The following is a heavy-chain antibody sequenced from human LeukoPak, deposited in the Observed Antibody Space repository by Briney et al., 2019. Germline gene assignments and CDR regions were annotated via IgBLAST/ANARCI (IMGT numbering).Heavy chain of an antibody. CDR2: ISSSSSTI. J-gene: IGHJ1*01. CDR1: GFTFNSFS. V-gene: IGHV3-48*04. Sequence: GGSLRLSCAASGFTFNSFSMNWVRQSPGKGLEWVSYISSSSSTIYYADSVKGRFTISRDNAKNSLYLQMNSLRAEDTAVYYCARHHHHGWNDIWGQGTLVTVSS. D-gene: IGHD1-1*01. CDR3: ARHHHHGWNDI.